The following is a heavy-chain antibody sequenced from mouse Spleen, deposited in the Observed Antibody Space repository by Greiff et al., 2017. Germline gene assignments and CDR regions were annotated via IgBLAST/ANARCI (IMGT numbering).Heavy chain of an antibody. CDR2: IRSKSNNYAT. CDR1: GFSFNTYA. CDR3: VRHGRGGTWFAY. Sequence: EVQLVESGGGLVQPKGSLKLSCAASGFSFNTYAMNWVRQAPGKGLEWVARIRSKSNNYATYYADSVKDRFTISRDDSESMLYLQMNNLKTEDTAMYYCVRHGRGGTWFAYWGQGTLVTVSA. V-gene: IGHV10-1*01. J-gene: IGHJ3*01.